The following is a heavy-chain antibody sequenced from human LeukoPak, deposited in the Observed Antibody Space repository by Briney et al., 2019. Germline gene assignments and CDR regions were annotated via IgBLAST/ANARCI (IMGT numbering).Heavy chain of an antibody. J-gene: IGHJ4*02. CDR3: ARDSNWSFDS. CDR2: IRSDGSKE. D-gene: IGHD1-20*01. CDR1: GFTFGSSG. Sequence: GGSLRLSCAASGFTFGSSGIHWVRQAPGKGLEWVSFIRSDGSKEFYADSVKGRFTISRDNSKNTLYLQMNSLRAEDTAVYYCARDSNWSFDSWGQGTLVTVSS. V-gene: IGHV3-30*02.